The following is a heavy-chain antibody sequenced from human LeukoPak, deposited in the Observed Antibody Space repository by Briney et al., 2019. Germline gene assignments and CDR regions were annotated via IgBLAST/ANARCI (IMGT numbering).Heavy chain of an antibody. CDR3: AREGTGETAFDY. CDR1: GYSFTKYG. CDR2: ITSYNGNT. V-gene: IGHV1-18*01. D-gene: IGHD1-1*01. J-gene: IGHJ4*02. Sequence: ASVKVSCKASGYSFTKYGISWVRQAPGQGLEWMGWITSYNGNTTYAQKFQGRLTMTIDTSTTTAYMELRSLRSDDTAVYYCAREGTGETAFDYWGQGTLVTVSS.